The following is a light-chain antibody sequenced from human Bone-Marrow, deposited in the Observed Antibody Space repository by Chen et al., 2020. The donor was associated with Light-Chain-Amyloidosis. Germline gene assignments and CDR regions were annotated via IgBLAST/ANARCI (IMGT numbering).Light chain of an antibody. CDR3: QSADSSGTYEVI. J-gene: IGLJ2*01. Sequence: SYELPQPHSVSVSPGQTAMISSSRDDLPTKYDYWYQQKTGQAPVLVVHRDTERPSGISERFSGSSSGTTATLTISGVQAEDEADYHCQSADSSGTYEVIFGGGTKLTVL. CDR1: DLPTKY. V-gene: IGLV3-25*03. CDR2: RDT.